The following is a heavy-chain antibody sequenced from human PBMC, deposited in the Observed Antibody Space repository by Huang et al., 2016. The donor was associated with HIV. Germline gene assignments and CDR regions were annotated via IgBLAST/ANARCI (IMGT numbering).Heavy chain of an antibody. Sequence: QVHLVQSGAEVRKPGSSVKVSCKASGGAFSNFAISWVRQAPGQGLELMGGYIPIFGTANYAQKFQGSVTITADESSRTAYIELSSLRSEDTSLYYCARNSLPLYSYYVIDVWGQGTTVTVSS. V-gene: IGHV1-69*01. CDR1: GGAFSNFA. CDR2: YIPIFGTA. D-gene: IGHD3-16*02. J-gene: IGHJ6*02. CDR3: ARNSLPLYSYYVIDV.